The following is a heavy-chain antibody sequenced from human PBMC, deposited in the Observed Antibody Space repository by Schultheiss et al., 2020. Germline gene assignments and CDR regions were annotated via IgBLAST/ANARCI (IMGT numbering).Heavy chain of an antibody. J-gene: IGHJ4*02. D-gene: IGHD2-2*01. V-gene: IGHV3-30-3*01. CDR2: ISYDGSNK. Sequence: GGSLRLSCAASGFTFSSYAMHWVRQAPGKGLEWVAVISYDGSNKYYADSVKGRFTISRDNSKNTLYLQMNSLRAEDTAVYYCARDGEYCSSTSCQGVVDYWGQGTLVTVS. CDR1: GFTFSSYA. CDR3: ARDGEYCSSTSCQGVVDY.